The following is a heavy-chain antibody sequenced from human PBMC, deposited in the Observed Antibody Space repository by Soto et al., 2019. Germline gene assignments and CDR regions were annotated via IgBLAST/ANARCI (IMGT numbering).Heavy chain of an antibody. D-gene: IGHD6-13*01. CDR1: GYTFTSYD. J-gene: IGHJ5*02. Sequence: QVQLVQSGAEVKKPGASVKVSCKASGYTFTSYDINWVRQATGQGLEWMGWMNPNSGNTGYAQKFXGXGXLTRNTSITTAYMELSSLRSEETAVYYCARGRSAAGTGWFAPWGQGTLVTVSS. CDR3: ARGRSAAGTGWFAP. V-gene: IGHV1-8*01. CDR2: MNPNSGNT.